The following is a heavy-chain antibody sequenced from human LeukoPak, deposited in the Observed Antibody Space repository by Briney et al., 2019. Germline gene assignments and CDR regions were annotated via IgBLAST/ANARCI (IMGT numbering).Heavy chain of an antibody. Sequence: GGSLRLSCAASGSTFSTYTMYWVRHPPGKRLEWVSIIGNNGGGIHYADSVKGRFTISRDNFKNALYLQMNSLRVEDTAVYYCAIDPNWGTHSWGQGVLVTVSS. CDR3: AIDPNWGTHS. V-gene: IGHV3-23*01. J-gene: IGHJ4*02. CDR1: GSTFSTYT. D-gene: IGHD7-27*01. CDR2: IGNNGGGI.